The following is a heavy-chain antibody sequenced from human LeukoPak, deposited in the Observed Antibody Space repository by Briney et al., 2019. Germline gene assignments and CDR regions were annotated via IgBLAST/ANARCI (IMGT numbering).Heavy chain of an antibody. CDR2: ISSSSSYI. J-gene: IGHJ4*02. V-gene: IGHV3-21*01. CDR1: GFTFSSYS. CDR3: ARRFRVGYFDWLHFDY. D-gene: IGHD3-9*01. Sequence: GGSLRLSCASSGFTFSSYSMNWVRQAPGKGLEWGSSISSSSSYIYYAGSVKGRFAISRDNAKNSLYLQMNSLRAEDTAVYYCARRFRVGYFDWLHFDYWGQGTLVTVSS.